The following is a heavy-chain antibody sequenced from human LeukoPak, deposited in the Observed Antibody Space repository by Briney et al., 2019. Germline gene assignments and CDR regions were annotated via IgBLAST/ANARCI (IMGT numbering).Heavy chain of an antibody. J-gene: IGHJ5*02. CDR2: ISGSGGST. Sequence: GGSLRLSCAASGFTFSNAWMSWVRQAPGKGLEWVSAISGSGGSTYYADSVKGRFTISRDNSKNTLYLQMNSLRAEGTAVYYCTKDPNGDYVGAFDPWGQGTLVTVSS. D-gene: IGHD4-17*01. V-gene: IGHV3-23*01. CDR3: TKDPNGDYVGAFDP. CDR1: GFTFSNAW.